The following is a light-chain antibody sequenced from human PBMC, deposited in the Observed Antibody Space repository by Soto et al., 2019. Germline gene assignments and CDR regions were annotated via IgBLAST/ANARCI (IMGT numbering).Light chain of an antibody. CDR3: QQGNSVPHT. V-gene: IGKV1-12*01. Sequence: IQMTQSPSSLSASVGDRVTIICRASQEVSRWLGWYQQKPGKAPKLLIYAASSLQGGVPSRFRGSGSGTDFTLTISRLQPEDFATYYCQQGNSVPHTFGQGTKVDIK. CDR2: AAS. J-gene: IGKJ1*01. CDR1: QEVSRW.